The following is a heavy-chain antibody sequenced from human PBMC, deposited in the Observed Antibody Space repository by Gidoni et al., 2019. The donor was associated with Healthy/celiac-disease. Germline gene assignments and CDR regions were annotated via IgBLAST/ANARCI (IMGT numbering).Heavy chain of an antibody. CDR1: GGSISSGDYY. CDR3: ARDLNVDYGRGRRAFDI. D-gene: IGHD4-17*01. Sequence: QVQLQESGPGLVKPSQTLSLTCTVSGGSISSGDYYWSWIRQPPGKGLEWIGYIYYSGSTYYNPSLKSRVTISVDTSKNQFSLKLSSVTAADTAVYYCARDLNVDYGRGRRAFDIWGQGTMVTVSS. J-gene: IGHJ3*02. V-gene: IGHV4-30-4*01. CDR2: IYYSGST.